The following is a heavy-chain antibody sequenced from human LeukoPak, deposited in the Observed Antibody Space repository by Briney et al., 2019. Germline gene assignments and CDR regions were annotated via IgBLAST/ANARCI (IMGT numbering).Heavy chain of an antibody. CDR2: IYEGETT. CDR3: ASNWSDFDY. Sequence: SETLSLTCTVSGGSISSSSYYWGWIRQPPGKGVEWIASIYEGETTYYNPSLKGRLTISVDTSKNQFSLKLSSVTAADTAVYCCASNWSDFDYWGPGTLVTVSS. D-gene: IGHD1-1*01. J-gene: IGHJ4*02. V-gene: IGHV4-39*07. CDR1: GGSISSSSYY.